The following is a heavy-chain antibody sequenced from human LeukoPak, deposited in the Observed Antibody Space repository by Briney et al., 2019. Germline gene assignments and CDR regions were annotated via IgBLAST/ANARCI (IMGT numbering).Heavy chain of an antibody. CDR3: ALLDYYYMDV. D-gene: IGHD3-3*01. Sequence: PSETLSLTCAVSGGSIRGYYWSWIRQHPGKGLEWIGYIYYSGSTYYNPSLKSRVTISVDTSKNQFSLKLSSVTAADTAVYYCALLDYYYMDVWGKGTTVTVSS. CDR2: IYYSGST. CDR1: GGSIRGYY. V-gene: IGHV4-31*11. J-gene: IGHJ6*03.